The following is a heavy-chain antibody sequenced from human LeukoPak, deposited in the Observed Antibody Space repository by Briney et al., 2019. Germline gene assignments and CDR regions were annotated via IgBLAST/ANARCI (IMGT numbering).Heavy chain of an antibody. V-gene: IGHV3-21*01. CDR1: GFTFSTYS. CDR2: ISSSSSYI. Sequence: PGGSLRLSCAASGFTFSTYSMNWVRQAPGKGREWVSSISSSSSYIYYADSVKGRFTISRDNAKNSLYLQMNSLRAEDTALYYCARLRTTGTFDYWGQGTLVTVSS. J-gene: IGHJ4*02. CDR3: ARLRTTGTFDY. D-gene: IGHD1-1*01.